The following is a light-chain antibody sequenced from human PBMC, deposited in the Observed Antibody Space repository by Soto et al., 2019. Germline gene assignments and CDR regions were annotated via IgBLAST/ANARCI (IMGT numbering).Light chain of an antibody. Sequence: EIVLTQSPATLSLSPGERATLSCRASQSVSSYLAWYQQKPGQAPRLLIYDASSRATGIPARFSGSGSETDFTLTITRLEPEDVAVYYCQQRSNWPSTFGGGTKVEI. J-gene: IGKJ4*01. V-gene: IGKV3-11*01. CDR1: QSVSSY. CDR3: QQRSNWPST. CDR2: DAS.